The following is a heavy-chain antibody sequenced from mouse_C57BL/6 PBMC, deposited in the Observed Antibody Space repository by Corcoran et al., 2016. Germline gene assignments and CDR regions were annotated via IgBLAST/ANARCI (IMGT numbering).Heavy chain of an antibody. CDR2: INPYNGGT. CDR1: GYTFTDYY. J-gene: IGHJ1*03. CDR3: ARTVVAPYFDV. Sequence: EVQLQQSGPVLVKPGASVKMSCKASGYTFTDYYMNWVKQSHGKSLEWIGVINPYNGGTSYNQKFKGKATLTVDKSSSTAYMELNSLTSEDSAVYYCARTVVAPYFDVWGTGTTVTVSS. V-gene: IGHV1-19*01. D-gene: IGHD1-1*01.